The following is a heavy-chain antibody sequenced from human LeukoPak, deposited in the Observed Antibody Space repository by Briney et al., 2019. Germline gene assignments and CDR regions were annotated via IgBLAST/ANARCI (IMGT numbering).Heavy chain of an antibody. CDR3: TRPGLAAAGTPASYYYYMDV. D-gene: IGHD6-13*01. CDR2: IRSKANSYAT. J-gene: IGHJ6*03. Sequence: GGSLRLSCAASGFTFSGSAMHWVRQASGKGLEWVGRIRSKANSYATAYAASVKGRFTISRDDSKNTAYLQMNSLKTEDTAVYYCTRPGLAAAGTPASYYYYMDVWGKGTTVTVSS. CDR1: GFTFSGSA. V-gene: IGHV3-73*01.